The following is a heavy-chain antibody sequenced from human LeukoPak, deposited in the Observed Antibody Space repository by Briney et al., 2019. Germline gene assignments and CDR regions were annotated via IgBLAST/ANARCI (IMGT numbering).Heavy chain of an antibody. D-gene: IGHD3-16*01. CDR2: INHNGNVN. CDR1: GFTFSSYW. CDR3: ARGGGLDV. V-gene: IGHV3-7*03. J-gene: IGHJ6*02. Sequence: GGSLRLSCAASGFTFSSYWMNWARQAPGKGLEWVASINHNGNVNYSVDSVKGRFTISRDNAKNSLYLQVSNLRAEDTAVYFCARGGGLDVWGQGATVTVSS.